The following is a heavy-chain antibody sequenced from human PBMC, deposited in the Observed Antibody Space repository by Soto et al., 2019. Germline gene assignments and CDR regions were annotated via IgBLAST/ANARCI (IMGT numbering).Heavy chain of an antibody. V-gene: IGHV3-23*01. Sequence: PGGSLRLSCAASGFTFSSYAMSWVRQAPGKGLEWVSAISGSGGSTYHADSVKGRFTISRDNSKNTLYLQMNSLRAEDTAVYYCAKDSVITIFGVVPYFDYWGQGTLVTVSS. J-gene: IGHJ4*02. D-gene: IGHD3-3*01. CDR3: AKDSVITIFGVVPYFDY. CDR2: ISGSGGST. CDR1: GFTFSSYA.